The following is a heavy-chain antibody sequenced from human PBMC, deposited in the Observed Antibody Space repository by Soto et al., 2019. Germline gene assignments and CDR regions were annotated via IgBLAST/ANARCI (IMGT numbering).Heavy chain of an antibody. D-gene: IGHD3-3*01. V-gene: IGHV1-18*01. Sequence: GASVKVSCKASGYTFTSYGISWVRQAPGQGLEWMGWISAYNGNTNYAQKLQGRVTMTTDTSTSTAYMELRSLRSDDTALYYCARFNDFWSGYYPAPDYWGQGTLVTVSS. CDR1: GYTFTSYG. CDR3: ARFNDFWSGYYPAPDY. CDR2: ISAYNGNT. J-gene: IGHJ4*02.